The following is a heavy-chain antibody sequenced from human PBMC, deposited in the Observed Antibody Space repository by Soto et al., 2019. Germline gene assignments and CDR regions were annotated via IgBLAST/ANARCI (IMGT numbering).Heavy chain of an antibody. Sequence: EVQLLESGGGSVQPGGSLRLSCAASGFTFSSYAMHWVRRPPAKGLEWVSSISGSGGTAYYADSVKGRFSISRDSLVNTLYLQMNGLRAEDTAVYYCAKGRGQNWNFDYWGQGTLVTVSP. CDR2: ISGSGGTA. CDR3: AKGRGQNWNFDY. V-gene: IGHV3-23*01. J-gene: IGHJ4*02. D-gene: IGHD1-1*01. CDR1: GFTFSSYA.